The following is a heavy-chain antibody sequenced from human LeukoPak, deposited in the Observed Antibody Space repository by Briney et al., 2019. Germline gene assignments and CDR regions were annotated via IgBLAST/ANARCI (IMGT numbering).Heavy chain of an antibody. D-gene: IGHD3-10*01. CDR3: ARDHVLLWFGELYSYGMDV. CDR1: GGSISSGDYY. V-gene: IGHV4-30-4*01. J-gene: IGHJ6*04. Sequence: SETLSLTCTVSGGSISSGDYYWRWIRQPPGKGLEWIGYIYYSGSTYYNPSLKSRVTISVDTSKNQFSLKLSSVTAADTAVYYCARDHVLLWFGELYSYGMDVWGKGTTVTVSS. CDR2: IYYSGST.